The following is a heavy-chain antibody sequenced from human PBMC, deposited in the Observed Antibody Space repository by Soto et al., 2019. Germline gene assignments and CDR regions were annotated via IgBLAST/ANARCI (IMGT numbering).Heavy chain of an antibody. CDR1: GFTFSSYW. V-gene: IGHV3-7*01. CDR3: ARDQDSGSYYYFDY. J-gene: IGHJ4*02. CDR2: IKQDGSEK. Sequence: GESLKISCAASGFTFSSYWMSWVRQAPGKGLEWVANIKQDGSEKYYVDSVKGRFTISRDNAKNSLYLQMNSLRAEDTAVYYCARDQDSGSYYYFDYWGQGTLVTVSS. D-gene: IGHD1-26*01.